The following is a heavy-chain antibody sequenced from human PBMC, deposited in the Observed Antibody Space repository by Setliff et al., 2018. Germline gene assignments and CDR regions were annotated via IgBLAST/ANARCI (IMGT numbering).Heavy chain of an antibody. D-gene: IGHD5-18*01. CDR2: IKRNSDGATT. CDR1: GFTFSNVW. V-gene: IGHV3-15*01. Sequence: GGSLRLSCAASGFTFSNVWLSWVRQAPGKGLEWVGRIKRNSDGATTDYAAPVKGRFTISRDDSKNTLYLQMNSLKTEDTAVYYCISLWLGYYGLDVWGQGTTVTVSS. CDR3: ISLWLGYYGLDV. J-gene: IGHJ6*02.